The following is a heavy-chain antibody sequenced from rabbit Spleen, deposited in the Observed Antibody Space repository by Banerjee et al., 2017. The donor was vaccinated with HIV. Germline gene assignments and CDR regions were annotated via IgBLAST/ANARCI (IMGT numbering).Heavy chain of an antibody. Sequence: QSLEESGGDLVKPGASLTLTCTASGVSFSSNHYMCWVRQAPGKGLEWIGYIDPVFGITYYANWVNGRFSISRENAQNTVFLQMTSLTAADTATYFCARDGAGGSYFALWGQGTLVTVS. CDR3: ARDGAGGSYFAL. CDR2: IDPVFGIT. CDR1: GVSFSSNHY. D-gene: IGHD8-1*01. J-gene: IGHJ3*01. V-gene: IGHV1S40*01.